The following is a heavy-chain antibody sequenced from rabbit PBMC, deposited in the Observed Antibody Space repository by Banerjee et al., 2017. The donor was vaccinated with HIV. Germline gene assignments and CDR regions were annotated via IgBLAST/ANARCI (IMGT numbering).Heavy chain of an antibody. CDR1: GFSFSNKYV. V-gene: IGHV1S40*01. CDR3: ARTDDSAGWTRLDL. CDR2: INTSSGNT. Sequence: QSLEESGGDLVKPEGSLTLTCTASGFSFSNKYVMCWVRQAPGKGLEWIACINTSSGNTVYASWAKGRFTISKTSSTTVTLQMTSLTAADTATYFCARTDDSAGWTRLDLWGPGTLVTVS. D-gene: IGHD4-1*01. J-gene: IGHJ3*01.